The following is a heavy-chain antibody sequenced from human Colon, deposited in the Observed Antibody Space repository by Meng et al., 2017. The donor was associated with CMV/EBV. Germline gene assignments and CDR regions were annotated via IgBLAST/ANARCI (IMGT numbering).Heavy chain of an antibody. CDR2: ISSSSTI. D-gene: IGHD5-18*01. CDR1: GFTFSDYY. CDR3: VRHLEAGRNGYSEPF. Sequence: GESLKISCAASGFTFSDYYMNWVRQAPGKGLEWVSSISSSSTIYYADSVKGRFTISRDNAKNSLYLQMNSLRAEDTAVYYCVRHLEAGRNGYSEPFWGQGTLVTVSS. J-gene: IGHJ1*01. V-gene: IGHV3-69-1*02.